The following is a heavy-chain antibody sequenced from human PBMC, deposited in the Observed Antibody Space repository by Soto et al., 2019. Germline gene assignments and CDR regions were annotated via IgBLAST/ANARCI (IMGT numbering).Heavy chain of an antibody. J-gene: IGHJ6*02. Sequence: SVKVSCKASGGTFSSYAISWVRQAPGQGLEWMGGIIPIFGTANYAQKFQGRVTITADESTSTAYMELSSLRSEDTAVYYCARPANDYSNYYYYGMDVWGQGTTVTVSS. V-gene: IGHV1-69*13. CDR1: GGTFSSYA. D-gene: IGHD4-4*01. CDR3: ARPANDYSNYYYYGMDV. CDR2: IIPIFGTA.